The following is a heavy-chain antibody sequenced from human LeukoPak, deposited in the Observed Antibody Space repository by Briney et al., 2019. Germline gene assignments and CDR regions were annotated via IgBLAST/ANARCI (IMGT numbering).Heavy chain of an antibody. CDR1: GFTCSSYE. Sequence: QSGGSLRLSCAAYGFTCSSYEMNWLRQAPGKGLEWVSYISSSGSTIYYADSVKGRFTISRDNAKNSLYLQMSSLRAEDTAVYYCARALTGDGFDPWGQGTLVTVSS. CDR3: ARALTGDGFDP. J-gene: IGHJ5*02. CDR2: ISSSGSTI. V-gene: IGHV3-48*03. D-gene: IGHD7-27*01.